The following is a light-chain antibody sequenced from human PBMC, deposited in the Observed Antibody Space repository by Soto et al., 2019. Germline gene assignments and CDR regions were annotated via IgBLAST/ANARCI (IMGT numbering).Light chain of an antibody. CDR3: QQYSSYPFT. CDR2: KAS. Sequence: DIEMTQSPSSLSASVGDRVTITCRASHSIRSYLAWYQQKPGTAPKVLIYKASNLESGVSSRFSGSGSETQFTLTIGSLQPDDFASYFCQQYSSYPFTFGGGTKVEIK. V-gene: IGKV1-5*03. J-gene: IGKJ4*01. CDR1: HSIRSY.